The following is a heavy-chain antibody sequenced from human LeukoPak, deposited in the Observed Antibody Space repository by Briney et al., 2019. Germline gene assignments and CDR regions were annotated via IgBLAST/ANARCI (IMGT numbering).Heavy chain of an antibody. V-gene: IGHV3-23*01. CDR1: GFTFSSYA. D-gene: IGHD2-2*01. Sequence: GGSLRLSCTASGFTFSSYAMSGVRHVPGKGLEWVSAISGSGGSTYYADSVKGRFTISRDNSKNTLYLQMNSLRAEDTAVYYCAKIDIVVVPAARYFDYWGQGTLVTVSS. CDR2: ISGSGGST. J-gene: IGHJ4*02. CDR3: AKIDIVVVPAARYFDY.